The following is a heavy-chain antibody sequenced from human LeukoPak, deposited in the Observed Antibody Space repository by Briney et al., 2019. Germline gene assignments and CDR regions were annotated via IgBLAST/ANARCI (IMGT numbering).Heavy chain of an antibody. D-gene: IGHD3-10*01. CDR3: ARVRRNYYGSGSYLDY. CDR1: GGSVSSGSYY. J-gene: IGHJ4*02. Sequence: SETLSLTCTVSGGSVSSGSYYWSWIRQPPGKGLEWIGYIYYSGSTNYNPSLKSRVTISVDTSKNQFSLKLSSVTAADTAVYYCARVRRNYYGSGSYLDYWGQGTLVTVSS. V-gene: IGHV4-61*01. CDR2: IYYSGST.